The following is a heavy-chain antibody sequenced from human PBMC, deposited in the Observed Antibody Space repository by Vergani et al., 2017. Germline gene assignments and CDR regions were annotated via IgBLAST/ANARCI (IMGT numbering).Heavy chain of an antibody. V-gene: IGHV1-69*09. CDR1: GYTFTGYY. Sequence: QVQLVQSGAEVKKPGASVKVSCKASGYTFTGYYMHWVRQAPGQGLEWMGRIIPILGIANYAQKFQGRVTITADKSTSTAYMELSSLRSEDTAVYYCARGGGYSYGYVDYWGQGTLVTVSS. J-gene: IGHJ4*02. CDR3: ARGGGYSYGYVDY. D-gene: IGHD5-18*01. CDR2: IIPILGIA.